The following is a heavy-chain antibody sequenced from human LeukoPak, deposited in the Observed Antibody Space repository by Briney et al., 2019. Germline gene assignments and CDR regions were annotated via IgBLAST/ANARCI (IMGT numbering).Heavy chain of an antibody. D-gene: IGHD6-19*01. CDR3: ATRSTWPPGWDY. V-gene: IGHV3-48*03. CDR2: ISGSGSNI. Sequence: QAGGSLRLSCAASGFTFTNFEMNWVRQAPGKGLEWVSYISGSGSNIYYADSVKGRFTISRDNAKNSLYLQMNSLRAEDTAVYYCATRSTWPPGWDYWGQGTLVTVSS. J-gene: IGHJ4*02. CDR1: GFTFTNFE.